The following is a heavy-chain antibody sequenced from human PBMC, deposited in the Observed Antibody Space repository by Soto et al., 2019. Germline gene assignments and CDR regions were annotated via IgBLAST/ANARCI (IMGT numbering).Heavy chain of an antibody. Sequence: PGGSLRLSCAASGFTFSDHHMDWVRQAPGEGLEWVGRIRNKANSYTTDYAASVQGRFTISRDDSKNSLYLQMNSLKTEDTAMYYCASGTFSLPWGQGTLVTVSS. J-gene: IGHJ5*02. CDR2: IRNKANSYTT. D-gene: IGHD3-3*02. CDR3: ASGTFSLP. V-gene: IGHV3-72*01. CDR1: GFTFSDHH.